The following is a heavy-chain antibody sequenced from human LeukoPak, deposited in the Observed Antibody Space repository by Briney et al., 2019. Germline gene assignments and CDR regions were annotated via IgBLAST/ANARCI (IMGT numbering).Heavy chain of an antibody. V-gene: IGHV3-30*01. CDR1: GFTFSSYV. D-gene: IGHD1-14*01. CDR3: ARGPSITTVSYFQY. Sequence: GRSLTLSCAASGFTFSSYVMHWVRQAPGKGLEWVAVISYDGSNTNYGDSVKGQFTISRDNLKNTLYLQMNSLRPEDTAVYYCARGPSITTVSYFQYWGQGILVTVSS. CDR2: ISYDGSNT. J-gene: IGHJ4*02.